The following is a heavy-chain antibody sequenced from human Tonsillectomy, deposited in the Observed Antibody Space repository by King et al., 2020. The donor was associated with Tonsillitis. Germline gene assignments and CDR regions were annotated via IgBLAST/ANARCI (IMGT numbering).Heavy chain of an antibody. D-gene: IGHD4-17*01. CDR2: ISYDGRNQ. CDR3: ARDFYAYGDFAFDY. Sequence: QLVQSGGGVVQPGRSLRLSCAASGFTFSSYAMHWVRQAPGKGLEWVAVISYDGRNQYSADSVKGRFTISRDNSKNTLYLQMNSLRTEDTAVYYCARDFYAYGDFAFDYWGQGTLVTVSS. J-gene: IGHJ4*02. V-gene: IGHV3-30*04. CDR1: GFTFSSYA.